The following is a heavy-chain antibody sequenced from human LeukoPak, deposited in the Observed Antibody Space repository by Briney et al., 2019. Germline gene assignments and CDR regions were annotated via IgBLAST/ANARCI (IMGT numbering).Heavy chain of an antibody. Sequence: SQTLSLACAISGDSVSSNSDTWNWIRQSPSRGLEWLGRTYYRSKWYVDYAPSVKSRITINPDTSKNQFSLQLNSVTPEDTAVYYCASYKGGSGRYYKIEARYYHMDVWGKGTTVTISS. CDR1: GDSVSSNSDT. CDR3: ASYKGGSGRYYKIEARYYHMDV. V-gene: IGHV6-1*01. D-gene: IGHD3-10*01. CDR2: TYYRSKWYV. J-gene: IGHJ6*03.